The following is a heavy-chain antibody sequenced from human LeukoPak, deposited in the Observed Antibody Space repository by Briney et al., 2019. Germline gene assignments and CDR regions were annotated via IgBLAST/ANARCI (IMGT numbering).Heavy chain of an antibody. CDR3: ARGGFGEFPFDY. D-gene: IGHD3-10*01. Sequence: YPGGSLRLSCAASGFTFSSYSMNWVRQAPGKGLEWISYITSDSDTIYIADSVRGRCTISRDNAKRSLYLQIDSLRVEDSALYYCARGGFGEFPFDYWGQGTLVTVSP. J-gene: IGHJ4*02. CDR2: ITSDSDTI. CDR1: GFTFSSYS. V-gene: IGHV3-48*01.